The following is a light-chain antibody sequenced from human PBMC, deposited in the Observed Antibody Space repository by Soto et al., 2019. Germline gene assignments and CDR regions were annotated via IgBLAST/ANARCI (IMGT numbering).Light chain of an antibody. CDR2: DAY. CDR1: QSVSSSY. V-gene: IGKV3D-20*02. CDR3: QQRSDWPLT. Sequence: EIVVTQSPGTLSLSPGERATLSCRASQSVSSSYLAWYQQRPGQAPRLLIYDAYNRETGIPARFSGGGSGTEFTLSINNLEPEDFAVYYCQQRSDWPLTFGGGTKVDIK. J-gene: IGKJ4*01.